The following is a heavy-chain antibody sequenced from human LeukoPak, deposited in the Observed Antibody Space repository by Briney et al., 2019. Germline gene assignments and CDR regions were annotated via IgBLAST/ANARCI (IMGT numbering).Heavy chain of an antibody. CDR2: IYYSGNT. D-gene: IGHD3-3*01. V-gene: IGHV4-30-4*08. Sequence: SQTLSLTCTVSGGSIRSGYYSWSWIRQHPGKGLEWIGFIYYSGNTYYNPSLKSRVTISVDTSKNQFSLKLSSVTAADTAVYYCARRPPGDFWSGYYPFDYWGQGTLVTVSS. J-gene: IGHJ4*02. CDR1: GGSIRSGYYS. CDR3: ARRPPGDFWSGYYPFDY.